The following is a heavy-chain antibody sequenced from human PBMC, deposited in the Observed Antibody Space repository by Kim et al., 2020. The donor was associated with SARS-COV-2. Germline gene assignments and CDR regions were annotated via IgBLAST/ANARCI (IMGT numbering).Heavy chain of an antibody. CDR2: ISTYNGNT. Sequence: ASVKVSCKASGYTFTSYGITWVRQAPGQGLEWMGWISTYNGNTNYARSLQGRITMTTDTSTNTAYMELRSLRSDDSAVYFCARALFRINPDAFDMWGQGTIVTVSS. V-gene: IGHV1-18*01. CDR1: GYTFTSYG. J-gene: IGHJ3*02. CDR3: ARALFRINPDAFDM.